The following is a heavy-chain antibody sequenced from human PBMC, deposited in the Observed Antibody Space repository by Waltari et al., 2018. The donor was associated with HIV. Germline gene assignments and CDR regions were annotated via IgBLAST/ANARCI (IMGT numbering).Heavy chain of an antibody. J-gene: IGHJ4*02. CDR1: GFAFREFA. Sequence: EVQLVESGGGMVRPGTSRRLSCAASGFAFREFAMHWVRQRPGQGLEWVVGISWTGVVLGYAASVKGHSTICRDNKKNTLFLQMKSPAEDDTAFYLCVKDEGAGEWLLGSSTGDSFEFWVLGTQDTVSS. D-gene: IGHD3-10*01. V-gene: IGHV3-9*01. CDR3: VKDEGAGEWLLGSSTGDSFEF. CDR2: ISWTGVVL.